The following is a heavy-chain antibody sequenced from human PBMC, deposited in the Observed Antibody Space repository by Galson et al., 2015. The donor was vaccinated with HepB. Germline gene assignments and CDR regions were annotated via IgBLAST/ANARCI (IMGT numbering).Heavy chain of an antibody. D-gene: IGHD1-26*01. CDR2: IYYSGST. Sequence: TLSLTCTVSGGSISSSSYYWGWIRQPPGKGLERIGSIYYSGSTYNNPSLKSRVTISVDTSKNQFSLKLSSVTAADTAVYYCARQDVYSGNYRPFYYYYGMDVWGQGTTVTVSS. CDR1: GGSISSSSYY. V-gene: IGHV4-39*01. J-gene: IGHJ6*02. CDR3: ARQDVYSGNYRPFYYYYGMDV.